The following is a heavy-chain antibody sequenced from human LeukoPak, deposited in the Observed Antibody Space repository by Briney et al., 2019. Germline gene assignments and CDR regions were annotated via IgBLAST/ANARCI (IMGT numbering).Heavy chain of an antibody. D-gene: IGHD2-2*01. J-gene: IGHJ6*02. V-gene: IGHV1-69*04. Sequence: GASVKVSCKASGGTFSSYATSWVRQAPGQGLEWMGRILPILGIANYAQKFQGRVTITADKSTSTAYMELSSLRSEDTAVYYCARVALGYCSSTSCKTGTNYYGMDVWGQGTAVTVSS. CDR3: ARVALGYCSSTSCKTGTNYYGMDV. CDR1: GGTFSSYA. CDR2: ILPILGIA.